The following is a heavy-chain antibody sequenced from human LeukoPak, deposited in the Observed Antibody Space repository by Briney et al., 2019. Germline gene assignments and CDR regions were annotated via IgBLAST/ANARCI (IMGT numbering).Heavy chain of an antibody. V-gene: IGHV3-21*01. CDR3: ARDSDTGYFDY. J-gene: IGHJ4*02. D-gene: IGHD7-27*01. CDR2: ISSSSSYI. Sequence: GGSLRLSCAASGFTISSYSMNWVRQAPGKGLDWVSSISSSSSYIYYADSVKGRFTISRDNAKNSLYLQMNSLRAEDTAVYYCARDSDTGYFDYWGQGTLVTVSS. CDR1: GFTISSYS.